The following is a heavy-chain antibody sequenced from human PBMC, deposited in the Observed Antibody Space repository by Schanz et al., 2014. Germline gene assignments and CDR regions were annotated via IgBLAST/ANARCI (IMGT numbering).Heavy chain of an antibody. CDR2: IRSDERDK. J-gene: IGHJ4*02. D-gene: IGHD7-27*01. Sequence: VQLVESGGGLVQPGGSLRLSCADSGLTFSNYWMSWVRQAPGMGLEWVALIRSDERDKCYADSVKGRFSISRDNSKNTVYLQMNSLRPEDTAVYYCAKDENWALTDYWGQGTLVTVSS. CDR3: AKDENWALTDY. CDR1: GLTFSNYW. V-gene: IGHV3-30*02.